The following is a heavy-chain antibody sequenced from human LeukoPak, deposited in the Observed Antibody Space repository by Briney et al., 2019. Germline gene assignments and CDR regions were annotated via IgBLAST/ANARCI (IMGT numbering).Heavy chain of an antibody. J-gene: IGHJ4*02. CDR1: GYTFTSYA. CDR3: ARWGGPDYPNSFDY. V-gene: IGHV1-69*13. Sequence: GASVKVSCKASGYTFTSYAISWVRQAPGQGLEWMGGIIPIFGTANYAQKFQGRVTITADESTSTAYMELSSLRSEDTAVYYCARWGGPDYPNSFDYWGQGTLVTVSS. D-gene: IGHD3-16*01. CDR2: IIPIFGTA.